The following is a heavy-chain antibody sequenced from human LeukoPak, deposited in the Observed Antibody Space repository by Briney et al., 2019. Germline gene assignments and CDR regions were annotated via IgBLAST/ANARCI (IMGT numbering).Heavy chain of an antibody. V-gene: IGHV4-59*01. Sequence: PSETLSLTCTVSGGSISSNYWSWIRQPPGKGLEWIGYIYYSGSTNYNPSLKSRVTISVDTSKNQFSLKLSSVTAADTAVYYCARVAYSSSWYLASAFDYWGQGTLVTVSS. CDR3: ARVAYSSSWYLASAFDY. D-gene: IGHD6-13*01. J-gene: IGHJ4*02. CDR1: GGSISSNY. CDR2: IYYSGST.